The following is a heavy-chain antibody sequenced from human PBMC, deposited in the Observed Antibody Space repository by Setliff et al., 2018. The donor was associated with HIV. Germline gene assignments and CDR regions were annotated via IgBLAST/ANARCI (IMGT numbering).Heavy chain of an antibody. CDR2: IYYSGST. J-gene: IGHJ3*02. D-gene: IGHD5-12*01. Sequence: PSETLSLTCTVSGGSISSDYYFWGWIRQPPGKGLEWIGTIYYSGSTYFNPSLKSRLTISVDTSKNQFSLKLSSVTAADTAVYYCAREVMYSGYDYERGIEDDAFDIWGQGTMVTVSS. CDR1: GGSISSDYYF. CDR3: AREVMYSGYDYERGIEDDAFDI. V-gene: IGHV4-39*02.